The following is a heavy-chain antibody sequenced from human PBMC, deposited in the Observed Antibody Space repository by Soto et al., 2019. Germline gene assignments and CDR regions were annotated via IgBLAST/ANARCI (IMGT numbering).Heavy chain of an antibody. CDR1: RCTFSSHG. CDR3: AYSSSSGYYFDY. V-gene: IGHV3-30*03. Sequence: PGGSLRLPCAASRCTFSSHGIHRVLQAPGKGLEWVAVISYDGSNKYYADSVKGRFTISRDNSKNTLYLQMNSLRAEETAVYYCAYSSSSGYYFDYWGQGTLVIVSS. CDR2: ISYDGSNK. D-gene: IGHD6-6*01. J-gene: IGHJ4*02.